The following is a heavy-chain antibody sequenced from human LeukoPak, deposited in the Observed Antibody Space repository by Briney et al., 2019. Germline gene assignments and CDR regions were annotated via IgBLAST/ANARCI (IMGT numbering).Heavy chain of an antibody. D-gene: IGHD3-10*01. Sequence: GGSLRLSCAASGFTFSCYSMNWVRQAPGKGLEWVSSISSSNYIYYADSVKGRFTISRDNAKNSLYLQMNSLRAEDTAVYYCARDLGSRQQVDLEYYYMDVWGKGTTVTVSS. J-gene: IGHJ6*03. CDR3: ARDLGSRQQVDLEYYYMDV. CDR1: GFTFSCYS. V-gene: IGHV3-21*01. CDR2: ISSSNYI.